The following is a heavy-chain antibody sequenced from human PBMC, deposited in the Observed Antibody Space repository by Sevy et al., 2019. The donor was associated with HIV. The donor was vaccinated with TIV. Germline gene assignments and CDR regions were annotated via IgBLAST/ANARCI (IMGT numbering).Heavy chain of an antibody. CDR3: ARAFAPIKIRPATQGMDG. CDR1: GFTFNSYA. D-gene: IGHD6-6*01. CDR2: ISYDGSNE. Sequence: GGSLRLSCAASGFTFNSYAIHWVRQAPGKGLDWVALISYDGSNEYYAHSVKGRFTMSRDDSKNTLYLQINSLRTEDTGVYYCARAFAPIKIRPATQGMDGWGQGTTVTVSS. J-gene: IGHJ6*02. V-gene: IGHV3-30-3*01.